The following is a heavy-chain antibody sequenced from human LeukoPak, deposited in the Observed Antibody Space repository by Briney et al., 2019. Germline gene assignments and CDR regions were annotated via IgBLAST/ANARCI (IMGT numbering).Heavy chain of an antibody. CDR1: GGSISSYY. CDR3: ARRSSGWYAHWYAP. D-gene: IGHD6-19*01. J-gene: IGHJ5*02. CDR2: IYTSGTI. V-gene: IGHV4-4*07. Sequence: PSETLSLTCTVSGGSISSYYWSWIRQPAGTALEWIGRIYTSGTITYNPSLKNRVTISVDTSKNHFSLNLSSVTAADTAVYYCARRSSGWYAHWYAPWGQGTLVTVSS.